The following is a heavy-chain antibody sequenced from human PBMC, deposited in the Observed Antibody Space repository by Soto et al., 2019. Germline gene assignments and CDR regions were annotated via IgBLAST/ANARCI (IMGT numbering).Heavy chain of an antibody. V-gene: IGHV5-51*01. CDR2: IYPGDSDT. Sequence: EVQLVQSGAEGKKPGESLKISCKGSGYSFTSYWIGWVRQMPGKGLEWMGIIYPGDSDTRYSPSFQGQVTISADKSISTAYLQWSSLKASDTAMYYCARLVTSTVTTSYYFDYWGQGTLVTVSS. CDR3: ARLVTSTVTTSYYFDY. CDR1: GYSFTSYW. J-gene: IGHJ4*02. D-gene: IGHD4-4*01.